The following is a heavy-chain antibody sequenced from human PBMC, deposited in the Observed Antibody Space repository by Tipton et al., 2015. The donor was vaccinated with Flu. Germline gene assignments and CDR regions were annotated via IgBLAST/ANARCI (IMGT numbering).Heavy chain of an antibody. CDR2: INYSGRS. CDR3: ATFVGAAHFESFGM. CDR1: GGSISSSNYY. J-gene: IGHJ3*02. Sequence: TLSLTCTVSGGSISSSNYYWGWIRQPPGKGLQWIASINYSGRSYYSPSLKGRVTISKDPPKNQFSLNLSSVTAADTAVYYCATFVGAAHFESFGMWGQGTMVTVSS. V-gene: IGHV4-39*07. D-gene: IGHD1-26*01.